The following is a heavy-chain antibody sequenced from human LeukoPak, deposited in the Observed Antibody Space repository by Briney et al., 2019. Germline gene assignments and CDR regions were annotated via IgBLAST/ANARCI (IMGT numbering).Heavy chain of an antibody. J-gene: IGHJ4*02. CDR1: GFTFNNYA. D-gene: IGHD3-10*01. CDR3: ARDNIAGSGSSD. Sequence: PGGSLRLSCAASGFTFNNYAMYWVRQAPGKGLEWVAVISYDGNHIYYADSVKGRFTISRDNSKNTLYLQMNSLRSEDTAVYYCARDNIAGSGSSDWGQGTLVTVSS. V-gene: IGHV3-30*19. CDR2: ISYDGNHI.